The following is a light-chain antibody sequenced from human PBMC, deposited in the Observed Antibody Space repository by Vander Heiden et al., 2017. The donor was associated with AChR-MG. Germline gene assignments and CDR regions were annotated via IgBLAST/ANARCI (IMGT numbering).Light chain of an antibody. CDR3: QVWDYSSDHYV. CDR1: NIGSKS. J-gene: IGLJ1*01. CDR2: DDS. V-gene: IGLV3-21*03. Sequence: SSVLTQPPSVSVAPGKTARVTWGGNNIGSKSVHWYQQRPGQAPVLFVYDDSDRPSGIPERFSGSNSGNTATLTISRVEAGDEADYYCQVWDYSSDHYVFGTGTKVTVL.